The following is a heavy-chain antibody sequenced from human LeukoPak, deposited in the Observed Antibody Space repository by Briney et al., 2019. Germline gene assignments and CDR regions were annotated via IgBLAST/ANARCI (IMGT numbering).Heavy chain of an antibody. CDR3: ARAPVMIRRWELLGGVFDY. CDR1: DGSISSSSYY. D-gene: IGHD1-26*01. CDR2: IYYSGST. J-gene: IGHJ4*02. V-gene: IGHV4-39*01. Sequence: SETLSLTCTVSDGSISSSSYYWGWIRQPPGKGLEWIGSIYYSGSTYYNPSLKSRVTISVDTSKNQFSLKLSSVTAADTAVYYCARAPVMIRRWELLGGVFDYWGQGTLVTVSS.